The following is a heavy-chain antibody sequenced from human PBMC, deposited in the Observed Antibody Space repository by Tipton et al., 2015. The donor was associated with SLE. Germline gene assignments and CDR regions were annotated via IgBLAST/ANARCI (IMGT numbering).Heavy chain of an antibody. D-gene: IGHD6-6*01. Sequence: QLVQSGAEVKKPGESLKISCKASGYIFSNYWIGWVRQMPGKGLEWMGIIYPGDSDTRYSPSFQGHVTISADKSISTAYLQWSSLKASDTAMYYCARRKIAVRLRGNPFDIWDQGKMVTVSS. V-gene: IGHV5-51*03. J-gene: IGHJ3*02. CDR1: GYIFSNYW. CDR2: IYPGDSDT. CDR3: ARRKIAVRLRGNPFDI.